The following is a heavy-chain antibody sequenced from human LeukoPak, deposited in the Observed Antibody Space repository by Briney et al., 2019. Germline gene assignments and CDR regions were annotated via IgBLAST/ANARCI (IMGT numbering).Heavy chain of an antibody. D-gene: IGHD6-13*01. J-gene: IGHJ5*02. Sequence: GTSVKVSCKASGFTFTGRSAVQWVRQARGQRLEWIGWIVVGSDNTNYAQKFQERVTITRDMSTSTAYMELRSPRSEDTAVYYCAAPYSSTWFDHWGQGTLVTVSS. CDR3: AAPYSSTWFDH. V-gene: IGHV1-58*01. CDR1: GFTFTGRSA. CDR2: IVVGSDNT.